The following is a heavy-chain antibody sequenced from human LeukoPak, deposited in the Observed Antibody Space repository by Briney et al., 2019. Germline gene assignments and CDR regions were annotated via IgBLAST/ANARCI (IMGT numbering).Heavy chain of an antibody. CDR3: TREENVVVTAMPFDY. CDR1: GFTFGDYA. J-gene: IGHJ4*02. Sequence: PGGSLRLSCTASGFTFGDYAMSWVRQAPGKGLEWVGFIRSKAYGGTTEYAASVKGRFTISRDDSKSIAYLQMNSLKTEDTAVYYCTREENVVVTAMPFDYWGQGTLVTVSS. CDR2: IRSKAYGGTT. D-gene: IGHD2-21*02. V-gene: IGHV3-49*04.